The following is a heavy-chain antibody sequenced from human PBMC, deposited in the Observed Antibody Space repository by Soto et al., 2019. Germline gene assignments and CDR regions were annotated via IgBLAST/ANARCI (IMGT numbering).Heavy chain of an antibody. V-gene: IGHV4-59*01. CDR1: GGSMSSYY. D-gene: IGHD2-21*02. CDR3: ARDLWGYCGADCYPLDV. CDR2: MYNTGST. J-gene: IGHJ6*02. Sequence: SXTLSLTCTVSGGSMSSYYWSWIRQPPVKGLEWIGYMYNTGSTIYNPSLKSRVTISVDTSKNQFSLKLNSVTAADTAVYYCARDLWGYCGADCYPLDVWGQGTTVTVSS.